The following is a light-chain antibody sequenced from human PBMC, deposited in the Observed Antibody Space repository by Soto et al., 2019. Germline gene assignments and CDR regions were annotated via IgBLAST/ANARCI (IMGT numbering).Light chain of an antibody. CDR2: EVS. CDR1: SIDVGSYNY. Sequence: QSALTQPPSASGSPGQSVTISCTGPSIDVGSYNYVSWYQQHPDKAPKLMIYEVSKRPSGVPDRFSGSKSGNAASLTVSGLQAEDEADYYCNSYAGSNNPVVFGGGTKLTVL. CDR3: NSYAGSNNPVV. J-gene: IGLJ2*01. V-gene: IGLV2-8*01.